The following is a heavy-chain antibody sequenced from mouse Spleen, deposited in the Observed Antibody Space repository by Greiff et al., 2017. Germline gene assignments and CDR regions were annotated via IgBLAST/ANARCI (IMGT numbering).Heavy chain of an antibody. CDR1: GYTFTDYE. CDR3: TREDGSSPSYWYFDV. CDR2: IDPETGGT. J-gene: IGHJ1*03. V-gene: IGHV1-15*01. D-gene: IGHD1-1*01. Sequence: QVQLKQSGAELVRPGASVTLSCKASGYTFTDYEMHWVKQTPVHGLEWIGAIDPETGGTAYNQKFKGKAILTADKSSSTAYMELRSLTSEDSAVYYCTREDGSSPSYWYFDVWGTGTTVTVSS.